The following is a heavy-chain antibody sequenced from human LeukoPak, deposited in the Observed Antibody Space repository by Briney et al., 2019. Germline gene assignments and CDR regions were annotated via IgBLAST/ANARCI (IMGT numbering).Heavy chain of an antibody. J-gene: IGHJ4*02. CDR2: ISGGGGCT. Sequence: GGSLRLSCAASGFTFSSYAMSWVRQAPGKGLEWVSAISGGGGCTYYADSVKGRFTISSGNSKNTLYLQMNSLRVEDTAVYDCEKSITSTGYPAFDNWGQGTLVTVSS. CDR3: EKSITSTGYPAFDN. CDR1: GFTFSSYA. D-gene: IGHD3-9*01. V-gene: IGHV3-23*01.